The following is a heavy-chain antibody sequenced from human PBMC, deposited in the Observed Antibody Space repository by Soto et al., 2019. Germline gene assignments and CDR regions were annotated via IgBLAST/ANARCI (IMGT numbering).Heavy chain of an antibody. V-gene: IGHV1-69*12. CDR2: IMPVFRTP. CDR3: ARDNDRPQLGGNYYYILDV. J-gene: IGHJ6*02. Sequence: QVQLEQSGAEVKKPGSSVKVSCKASGGTFRTAAISWVRQAPGQGLEWMGGIMPVFRTPDYAQKFQGRVTIPADESTNTAYVELSGLRSDDTAVYYCARDNDRPQLGGNYYYILDVWGQGTTITVSS. D-gene: IGHD2-8*01. CDR1: GGTFRTAA.